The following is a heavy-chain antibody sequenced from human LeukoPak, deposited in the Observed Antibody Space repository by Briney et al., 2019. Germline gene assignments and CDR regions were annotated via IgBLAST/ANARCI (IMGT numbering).Heavy chain of an antibody. J-gene: IGHJ4*02. CDR3: ARDGSWSAEQWLAYYFDY. CDR1: GYTFTNYA. D-gene: IGHD6-19*01. V-gene: IGHV7-4-1*02. CDR2: INTNTGNP. Sequence: GASVKVSCKASGYTFTNYAMNWVRQAPGQGLEWMGWINTNTGNPTYAQGFTGRFVFSLDTSVSTAYLQISSLKAEDTAVYYCARDGSWSAEQWLAYYFDYWGQGTLVTVSS.